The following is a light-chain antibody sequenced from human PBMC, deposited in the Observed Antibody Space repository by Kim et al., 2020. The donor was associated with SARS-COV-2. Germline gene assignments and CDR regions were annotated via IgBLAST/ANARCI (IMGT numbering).Light chain of an antibody. J-gene: IGKJ1*01. CDR3: QQYDVHPET. Sequence: ASVGDRVTISCRASQSIHIWLAWFQQKPGKAPRVLMYKASTLESGVPSRFRGSGSGTEFTLTISSLQPDDFATHYCQQYDVHPETFGQGTKVDIK. V-gene: IGKV1-5*03. CDR1: QSIHIW. CDR2: KAS.